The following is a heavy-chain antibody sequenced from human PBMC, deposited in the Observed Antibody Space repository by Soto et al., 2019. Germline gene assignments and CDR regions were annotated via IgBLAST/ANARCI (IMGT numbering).Heavy chain of an antibody. Sequence: PSETLSLTCAVSGDSISRGGFSWSWIRQPPGKGLEWIGYIYHSGTSFYNPSLKSRVTISVDTSKNQFSLKLSSVTAADSAVYYCARHEWPPTFNFWGYATLVTAS. CDR3: ARHEWPPTFNF. CDR2: IYHSGTS. D-gene: IGHD2-8*01. CDR1: GDSISRGGFS. V-gene: IGHV4-30-2*03. J-gene: IGHJ4*01.